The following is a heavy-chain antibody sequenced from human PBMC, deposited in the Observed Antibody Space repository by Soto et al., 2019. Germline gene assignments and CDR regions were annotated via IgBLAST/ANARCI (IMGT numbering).Heavy chain of an antibody. CDR2: INPVDSDT. CDR1: GYSFTNYW. J-gene: IGHJ5*02. Sequence: EVRLVQSGAELRKPGDSLKISCKGSGYSFTNYWIGWVRQMPGKGLEWMVIINPVDSDTRYSPSFQGQVTISVDKSIDTAYLQWSSLEAPDTAVYYCARQNIPGNHWLDPWGQGTLVTVSS. V-gene: IGHV5-51*01. D-gene: IGHD2-21*01. CDR3: ARQNIPGNHWLDP.